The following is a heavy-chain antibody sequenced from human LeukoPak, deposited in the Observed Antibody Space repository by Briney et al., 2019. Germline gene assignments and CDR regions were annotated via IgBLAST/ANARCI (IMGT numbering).Heavy chain of an antibody. Sequence: SETLSLTCTISGDSTNTYFWSWIRQPPGKGLEWIGYIYYSGSTNYNPPFKSRATISVDTSKNQFSLKLTSVTAADTAVYYCARDRDVGTYYYYYGLDVWGQGTTVTVSS. CDR2: IYYSGST. V-gene: IGHV4-59*01. CDR3: ARDRDVGTYYYYYGLDV. CDR1: GDSTNTYF. D-gene: IGHD1-26*01. J-gene: IGHJ6*02.